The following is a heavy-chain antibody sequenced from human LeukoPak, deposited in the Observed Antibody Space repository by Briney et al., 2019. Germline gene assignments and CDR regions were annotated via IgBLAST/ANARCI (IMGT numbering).Heavy chain of an antibody. CDR3: ATGYADRFDY. V-gene: IGHV1-24*01. J-gene: IGHJ4*02. CDR1: GYTLTELS. CDR2: FDPEDGET. D-gene: IGHD5-12*01. Sequence: ASVKVSCKVSGYTLTELSMHWVRQAPGKGLEWMGGFDPEDGETIYAQKFQGRVTVTEDTSTDTAYMELSSLRSEDTAVYYYATGYADRFDYWGQGTLVTVSS.